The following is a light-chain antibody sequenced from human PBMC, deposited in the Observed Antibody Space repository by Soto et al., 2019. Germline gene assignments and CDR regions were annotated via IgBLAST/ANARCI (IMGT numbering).Light chain of an antibody. CDR1: TGAVTSGHY. CDR3: LLFYNEARI. V-gene: IGLV7-46*01. Sequence: QTVVTQEPSLTVSPGGTVTLTCGSSTGAVTSGHYPYWFHQKPGQAPKPLIYDAFYKHPWTPARFTGSLLGDKAALTLSGAQPEDEADYYCLLFYNEARIFGGGTKLTVL. J-gene: IGLJ2*01. CDR2: DAF.